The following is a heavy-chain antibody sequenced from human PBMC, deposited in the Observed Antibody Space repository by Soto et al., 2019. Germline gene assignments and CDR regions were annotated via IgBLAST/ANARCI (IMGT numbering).Heavy chain of an antibody. D-gene: IGHD6-13*01. Sequence: ASVKVSCKASGYTFTSYGISWVRQAPGQGLEWMGWISAHNGNTDYAQKFQGRVTMTTDTSTSTASMELGSLRSDDTAVYYCARGSYISSWYSLDYWGQGTLVTVSS. CDR2: ISAHNGNT. CDR1: GYTFTSYG. CDR3: ARGSYISSWYSLDY. V-gene: IGHV1-18*04. J-gene: IGHJ4*02.